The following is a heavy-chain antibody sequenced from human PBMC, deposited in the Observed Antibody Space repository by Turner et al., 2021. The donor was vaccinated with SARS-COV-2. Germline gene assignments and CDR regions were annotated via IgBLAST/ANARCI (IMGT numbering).Heavy chain of an antibody. V-gene: IGHV3-7*03. Sequence: EVQRVESGGGLVQPGGSLRVSCPASGFTFSNYWMSWVRQAPGKGLEWVAGINHDGSEKYYVDSVRGRFTISSDNAKNTMFLQMNSLRAEDTAVYYCARDRGWDTFDYWGQGTLVTVSS. CDR1: GFTFSNYW. D-gene: IGHD6-19*01. J-gene: IGHJ4*02. CDR2: INHDGSEK. CDR3: ARDRGWDTFDY.